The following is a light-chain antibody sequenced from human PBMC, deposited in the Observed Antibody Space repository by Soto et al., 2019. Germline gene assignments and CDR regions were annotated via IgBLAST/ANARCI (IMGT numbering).Light chain of an antibody. CDR1: SSNIGNNF. CDR3: GTWDNSLSALV. CDR2: DND. Sequence: QSVLTQPPSVSAAPGQKVTISCSGTSSNIGNNFVSWYQQVPGTAPKVLIYDNDKRPSGIPDRFSGSKSGTSATLGITGLQTGDEADYYCGTWDNSLSALVFGGGTKVTVL. J-gene: IGLJ2*01. V-gene: IGLV1-51*01.